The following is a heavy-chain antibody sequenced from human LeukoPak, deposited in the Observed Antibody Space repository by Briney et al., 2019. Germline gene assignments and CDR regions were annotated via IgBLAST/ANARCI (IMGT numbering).Heavy chain of an antibody. CDR1: SYSISSDYY. CDR2: IFHRGTT. V-gene: IGHV4-38-2*02. J-gene: IGHJ3*02. Sequence: SETLSLTCTVSSYSISSDYYWGWIRQPPGKGLEWIGSIFHRGTTYYNPSLKSRVTISVDTSKNQFSLKLSSVTAADTAVYYCARGRAFDIWGQGTMVTVSS. CDR3: ARGRAFDI.